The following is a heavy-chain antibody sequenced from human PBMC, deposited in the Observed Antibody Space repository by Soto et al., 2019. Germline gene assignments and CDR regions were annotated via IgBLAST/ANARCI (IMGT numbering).Heavy chain of an antibody. CDR2: INAGNGNT. D-gene: IGHD2-2*01. J-gene: IGHJ4*02. CDR3: ARGTRVGFVVVPAASIY. Sequence: QVQLVQSGAEVKKPGASVKVSCKASGYTFTSYAMHWVRQAPGRRLEWMGWINAGNGNTKYSQKFQGRVTITRDTSASTAYMELSSLRSEDTAVYYCARGTRVGFVVVPAASIYWGQGTLVTVSS. V-gene: IGHV1-3*01. CDR1: GYTFTSYA.